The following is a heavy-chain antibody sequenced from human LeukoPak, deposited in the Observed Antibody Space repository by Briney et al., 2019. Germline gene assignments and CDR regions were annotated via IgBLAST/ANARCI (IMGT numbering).Heavy chain of an antibody. CDR3: ARESTLTGGYYFDY. CDR1: GFTFSTYS. CDR2: ISSSSTPV. D-gene: IGHD1-14*01. J-gene: IGHJ4*02. V-gene: IGHV3-21*05. Sequence: GGSLRLSCAASGFTFSTYSMNWVRQAPGKGLEWVSYISSSSTPVFYADSVKGRFTISRDNAKNSLYLQMNSLRADDTAVYYCARESTLTGGYYFDYWGQGTLVTVSS.